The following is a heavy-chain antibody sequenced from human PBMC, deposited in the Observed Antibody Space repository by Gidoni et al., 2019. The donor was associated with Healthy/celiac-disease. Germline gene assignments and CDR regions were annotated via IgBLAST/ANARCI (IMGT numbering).Heavy chain of an antibody. V-gene: IGHV3-23*01. J-gene: IGHJ4*02. CDR2: SSGSGGST. Sequence: EVQLLESGGGLVQPGGPLRLSCAAPGFTFSSYAMSWVRQAPGKGLEWVSASSGSGGSTYYADSVKGRFTISRDNSKNTLYLQMNSLRAEDTAVYYCAKVGTAMVTQSYFDYWGQGTLVTVSS. D-gene: IGHD5-18*01. CDR1: GFTFSSYA. CDR3: AKVGTAMVTQSYFDY.